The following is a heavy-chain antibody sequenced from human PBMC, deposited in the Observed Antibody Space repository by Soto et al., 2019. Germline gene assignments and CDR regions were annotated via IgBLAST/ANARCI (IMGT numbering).Heavy chain of an antibody. CDR3: ASLVVVVTRGSFDI. CDR1: GGALSTYA. V-gene: IGHV1-69*13. Sequence: SVKVSCKASGGALSTYAIIWVRQAPGQGLEWMGGFIPIFGTSNYAQKFQGRVTITADESTSTANMELSSLRSEDTAVYYCASLVVVVTRGSFDIWGQGTMVTVS. CDR2: FIPIFGTS. J-gene: IGHJ3*02. D-gene: IGHD2-21*02.